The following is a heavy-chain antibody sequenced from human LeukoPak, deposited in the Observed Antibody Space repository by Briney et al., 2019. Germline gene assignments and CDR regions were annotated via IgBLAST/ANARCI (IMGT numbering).Heavy chain of an antibody. CDR2: IYHSGST. CDR1: GGSISTYY. Sequence: SETLSLTCTVSGGSISTYYWNWLRQPPGKGLEWIGYIYHSGSTNYNPSLQSRVAISVDTSKNQFSLNLNSVTAADTAVYYCARGGAARLHFQNWGQGTLVTVSS. CDR3: ARGGAARLHFQN. D-gene: IGHD6-6*01. V-gene: IGHV4-59*01. J-gene: IGHJ1*01.